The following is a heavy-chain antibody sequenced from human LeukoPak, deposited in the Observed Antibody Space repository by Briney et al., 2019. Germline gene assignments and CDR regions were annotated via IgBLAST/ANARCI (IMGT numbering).Heavy chain of an antibody. CDR3: AKARGGFDYYFDY. CDR1: GFTFDDYA. D-gene: IGHD5-12*01. V-gene: IGHV3-43D*03. Sequence: GGSLRLSCTASGFTFDDYAMHWVRQAPGKSLEWVSLITWNGGRTHYADSVKGRFTISRDNSKNSLYLQMNSLRAEDTAFYYCAKARGGFDYYFDYWGLGTLVTVSS. CDR2: ITWNGGRT. J-gene: IGHJ4*02.